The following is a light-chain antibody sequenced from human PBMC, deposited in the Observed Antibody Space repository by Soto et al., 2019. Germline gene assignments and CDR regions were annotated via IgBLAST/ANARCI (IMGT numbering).Light chain of an antibody. CDR2: DVS. Sequence: QSVLTQPASVSGSPGQSITISCTGTSSDVGGDNYVSWYQQHPGKAPNLMIYDVSNRPSGVSNRFSGSKSGNTASLTISGLQAEDEADYYCNSYTSSRTLLFGGGTKLTVL. CDR1: SSDVGGDNY. CDR3: NSYTSSRTLL. J-gene: IGLJ2*01. V-gene: IGLV2-14*01.